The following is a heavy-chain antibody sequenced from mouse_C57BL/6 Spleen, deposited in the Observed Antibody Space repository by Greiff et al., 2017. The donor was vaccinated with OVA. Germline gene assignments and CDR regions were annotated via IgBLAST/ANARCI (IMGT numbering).Heavy chain of an antibody. CDR1: GFTFSSYT. CDR3: ARHDYYDYRYAMDY. D-gene: IGHD2-4*01. V-gene: IGHV5-9*01. CDR2: ISGGGGNT. J-gene: IGHJ4*01. Sequence: EVKVVESGGGLVKPGGSLKLSCAASGFTFSSYTMSWVRQTPEKRLEWVATISGGGGNTYYPDSVKGRFTISRDNAKNTLYLQMSSLRSEDTALYYCARHDYYDYRYAMDYWGQGTSVTVSS.